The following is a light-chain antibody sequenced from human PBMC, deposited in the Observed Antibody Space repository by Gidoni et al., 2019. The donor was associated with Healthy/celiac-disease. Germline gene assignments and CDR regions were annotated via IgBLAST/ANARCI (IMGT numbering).Light chain of an antibody. CDR2: EVR. CDR1: SSDVGGYNY. V-gene: IGLV2-8*01. Sequence: QSDLTQPPSASGSPGQSVTISCTGTSSDVGGYNYVSLYKQQPVKAPKLMLYEVRKRPSGVPARFSGSKSCNTASLTVSGLQAEDEADYYCSSYAGSLYVFGTGTKVTVL. J-gene: IGLJ1*01. CDR3: SSYAGSLYV.